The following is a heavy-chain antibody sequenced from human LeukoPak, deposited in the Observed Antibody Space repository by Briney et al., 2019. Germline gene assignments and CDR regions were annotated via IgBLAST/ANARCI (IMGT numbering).Heavy chain of an antibody. CDR2: VYYGRTT. D-gene: IGHD5-12*01. J-gene: IGHJ5*01. V-gene: IGHV4-39*01. CDR3: VRHDGRGGATMGAFDS. CDR1: AGSFISSSHH. Sequence: SETLSLTCTVSAGSFISSSHHWGWIRQSPGKGLEWIGTVYYGRTTYYNPSLDGRVTISLDTSANHFSLQLNSVTAADTAVYYCVRHDGRGGATMGAFDSWGQGSLVTVSS.